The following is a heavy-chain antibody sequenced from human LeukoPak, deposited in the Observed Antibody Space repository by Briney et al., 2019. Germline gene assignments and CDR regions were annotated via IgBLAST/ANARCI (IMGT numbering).Heavy chain of an antibody. CDR1: GYTFTDYY. Sequence: ASVKVSCKASGYTFTDYYMHWVRQAPGQGLEWMGGIIPIFGTVKYAQKFQGRVTITADESTSTAYMELSSLRSEDTAVYYCATRPSTYYDYVWGSYRSPGPTEDDAFDIWGRGTMVTVSS. V-gene: IGHV1-69*13. J-gene: IGHJ3*02. CDR2: IIPIFGTV. CDR3: ATRPSTYYDYVWGSYRSPGPTEDDAFDI. D-gene: IGHD3-16*01.